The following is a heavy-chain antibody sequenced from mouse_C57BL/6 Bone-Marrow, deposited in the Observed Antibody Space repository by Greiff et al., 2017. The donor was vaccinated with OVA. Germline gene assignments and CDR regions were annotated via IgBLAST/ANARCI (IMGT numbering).Heavy chain of an antibody. V-gene: IGHV1-22*01. CDR3: APLYDYDYFDY. Sequence: VQLKQSGPELVKPGASVKMSCKASGYTFTDYNMHWVKQSHGKSLEWIGYINPNNGGTSYNQKFKGKATLTVNKSSSTAYMELRSLTSEDSAVYYCAPLYDYDYFDYWGQGTTLTVSS. CDR1: GYTFTDYN. D-gene: IGHD2-4*01. CDR2: INPNNGGT. J-gene: IGHJ2*01.